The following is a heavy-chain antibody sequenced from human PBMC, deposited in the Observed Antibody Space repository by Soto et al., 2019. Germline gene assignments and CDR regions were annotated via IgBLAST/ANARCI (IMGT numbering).Heavy chain of an antibody. J-gene: IGHJ6*02. V-gene: IGHV4-34*01. CDR3: ARSPRITMVRGVIPKNYYYYGMDV. CDR1: GGSFSGYY. D-gene: IGHD3-10*01. Sequence: SESLSLTCAVYGGSFSGYYWSWTRQPPGKGLEWIGEINHSGSTNYNPSLKSRVTISVDTSKNQFSLKLSSVTAADTAVYYCARSPRITMVRGVIPKNYYYYGMDVWGQGTTVTVSS. CDR2: INHSGST.